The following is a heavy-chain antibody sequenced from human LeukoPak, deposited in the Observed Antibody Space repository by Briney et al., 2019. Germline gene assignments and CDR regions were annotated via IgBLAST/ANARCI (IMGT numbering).Heavy chain of an antibody. V-gene: IGHV4-4*02. J-gene: IGHJ5*02. D-gene: IGHD5-18*01. CDR3: ASLSTEGVQLPS. CDR1: GGSISSSNW. Sequence: PSETLSLTCAVSGGSISSSNWWSWVRQPPGKGLEWIGEIYHSGSTNYNPSLKSRATISVDTSKNQFSLKLSSVTAADTAVYYCASLSTEGVQLPSWGQGTLVTVSS. CDR2: IYHSGST.